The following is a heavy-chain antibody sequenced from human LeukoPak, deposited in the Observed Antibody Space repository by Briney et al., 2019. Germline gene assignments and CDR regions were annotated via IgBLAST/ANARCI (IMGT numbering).Heavy chain of an antibody. CDR1: GFTFSSYA. CDR2: ISYDGSNK. J-gene: IGHJ4*02. V-gene: IGHV3-30*04. D-gene: IGHD3-9*01. CDR3: ARGGYYNILTGFRGRILGFDS. Sequence: PGGSLRLSCAASGFTFSSYAMHWVRQAPGKGLEWVAVISYDGSNKYYADSVKGRFTISRDNSKNTLYLQMNSLRPEDTAVYYCARGGYYNILTGFRGRILGFDSWGQGTLVTVSS.